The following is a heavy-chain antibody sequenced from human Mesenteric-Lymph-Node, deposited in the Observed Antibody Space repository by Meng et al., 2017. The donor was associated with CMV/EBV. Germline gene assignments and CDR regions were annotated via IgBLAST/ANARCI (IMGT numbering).Heavy chain of an antibody. CDR2: INPGDSDT. CDR3: ARPRSGGDPDY. Sequence: SGKGSGYSFTNSGIGGLRQMPGNGRELMGIINPGDSDTRYSPSCQVQVTSSVDKSTSTAYLQWSSLKASDTAMYDCARPRSGGDPDYWGQGTLVTVSS. V-gene: IGHV5-51*01. D-gene: IGHD4-17*01. CDR1: GYSFTNSG. J-gene: IGHJ4*02.